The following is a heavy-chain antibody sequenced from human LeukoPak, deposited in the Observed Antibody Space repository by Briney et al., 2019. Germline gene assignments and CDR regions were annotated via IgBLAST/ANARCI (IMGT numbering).Heavy chain of an antibody. CDR1: GGSFSGYY. CDR3: ARGPKRTAYCSSTSCYKGTYNWFDP. Sequence: SETLPLTCAVYGGSFSGYYWSWIRQPPGKGLEWIGEINHSGSTNYNPSLKSRVTISVDTSKNQFSLKLSSVPAADTAVYYCARGPKRTAYCSSTSCYKGTYNWFDPWGQGTLVTVSS. V-gene: IGHV4-34*01. J-gene: IGHJ5*02. D-gene: IGHD2-2*02. CDR2: INHSGST.